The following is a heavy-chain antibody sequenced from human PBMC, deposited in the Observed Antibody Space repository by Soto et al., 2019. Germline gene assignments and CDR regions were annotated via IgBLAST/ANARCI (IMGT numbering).Heavy chain of an antibody. CDR2: IIPIFGTP. CDR1: GGTFSTYT. CDR3: ARGLECRGYCSDNPTWFGP. Sequence: SVKVSCKASGGTFSTYTFSWVRQAPGQGLEWMGRIIPIFGTPYYAQKFQGRVTITADKSTSTVYMELSSLGSDDTAVYFCARGLECRGYCSDNPTWFGPWGQGTLVTVSS. J-gene: IGHJ5*02. D-gene: IGHD2-15*01. V-gene: IGHV1-69*06.